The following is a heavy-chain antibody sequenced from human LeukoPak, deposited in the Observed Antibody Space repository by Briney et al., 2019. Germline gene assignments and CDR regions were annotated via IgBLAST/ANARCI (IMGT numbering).Heavy chain of an antibody. Sequence: GASVKVSCKASGYTFTSYDINWVRQATGQGLEWMGWMNPNSGNTGYAQKFQGRVTITRNTSISTAYMELSSLRSEDTAVYYCARGWGGSSHDYYYYMDVWGKGTTVTISS. V-gene: IGHV1-8*03. CDR2: MNPNSGNT. J-gene: IGHJ6*03. CDR1: GYTFTSYD. D-gene: IGHD1-26*01. CDR3: ARGWGGSSHDYYYYMDV.